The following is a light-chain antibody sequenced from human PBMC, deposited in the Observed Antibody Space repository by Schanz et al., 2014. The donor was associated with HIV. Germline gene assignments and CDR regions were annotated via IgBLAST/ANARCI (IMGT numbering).Light chain of an antibody. CDR1: SSSIKTNT. Sequence: QSVLTQPPSASGTPGQRVTISCSGSSSSIKTNTVNWFQQLPGTAPKLLIYNTYHRPSGVPDRFSGSESGTSASLAISGLQSEDEADYYCQSYDSSLSVVVFGGGTKLTV. V-gene: IGLV1-44*01. J-gene: IGLJ2*01. CDR3: QSYDSSLSVVV. CDR2: NTY.